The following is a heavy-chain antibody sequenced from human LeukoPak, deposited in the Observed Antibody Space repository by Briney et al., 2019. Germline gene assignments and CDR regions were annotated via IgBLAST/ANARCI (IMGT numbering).Heavy chain of an antibody. J-gene: IGHJ4*02. CDR1: GYSFTSYW. CDR3: ARLLFPSIGLSSDY. D-gene: IGHD2-15*01. Sequence: GESLKISCKGSGYSFTSYWIGWVRQMPGEGLEWMGIIYPGDSDTRYSPSFQGQVTISADKSITTAYLQRSSLKASDTAMYYCARLLFPSIGLSSDYWGQGTLVTVSS. V-gene: IGHV5-51*01. CDR2: IYPGDSDT.